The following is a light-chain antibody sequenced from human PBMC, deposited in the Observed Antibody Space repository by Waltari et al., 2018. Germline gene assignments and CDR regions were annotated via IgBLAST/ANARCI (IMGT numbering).Light chain of an antibody. CDR3: ALYMRDGISV. CDR1: SGSVSTTYS. Sequence: QTVVTQEPSFSVSPGGTVTLTCGLNSGSVSTTYSPSWYQQTPGQPPRTLIYSTNTRSSGVPERFSGSILGNKAALPITGAQADDESDYYCALYMRDGISVFGGGTKLTVL. J-gene: IGLJ3*02. V-gene: IGLV8-61*01. CDR2: STN.